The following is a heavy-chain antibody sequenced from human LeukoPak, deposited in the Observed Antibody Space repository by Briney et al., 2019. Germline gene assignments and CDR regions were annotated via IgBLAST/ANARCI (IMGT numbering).Heavy chain of an antibody. V-gene: IGHV3-23*01. CDR1: GFTFSNYG. CDR3: AKGLKTTVGPYMGYHYYMDV. J-gene: IGHJ6*03. D-gene: IGHD1-1*01. CDR2: ISGSGRNT. Sequence: GGSLRLSCSASGFTFSNYGVSWVRQAPGEGLEWGSAISGSGRNTHYADSVKGRFTISRDNSKNTLYLQMNSLGVEDTAVYYCAKGLKTTVGPYMGYHYYMDVWGKGTTVTVSS.